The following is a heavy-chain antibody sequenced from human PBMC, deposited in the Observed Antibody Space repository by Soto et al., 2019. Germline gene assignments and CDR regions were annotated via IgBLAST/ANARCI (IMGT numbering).Heavy chain of an antibody. CDR1: GNTVPNYA. D-gene: IGHD2-21*02. J-gene: IGHJ4*02. V-gene: IGHV1-3*01. CDR3: ATNHGGNSSPLLDY. CDR2: INGGNGNT. Sequence: ASVKVSCKASGNTVPNYAIHWVRQAPGQRLEWMGWINGGNGNTYYSEHFQGRVTMTRDTSTSTVYMELSSLRSEDTAVYYCATNHGGNSSPLLDYWGQGTLVTVSS.